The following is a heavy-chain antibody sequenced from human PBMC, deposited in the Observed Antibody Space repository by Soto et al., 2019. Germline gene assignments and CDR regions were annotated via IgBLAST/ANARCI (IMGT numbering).Heavy chain of an antibody. CDR1: GFTFSSYS. D-gene: IGHD4-4*01. J-gene: IGHJ6*02. Sequence: LRLSCAASGFTFSSYSMTWVRQAPGKGLAWVSSISSSSSYIYDADSLKGRFTISRDNAKNSLYLQLNSLRAEEKAVYYCARILGLQGDYYYGMDVWGQGITVTVSS. V-gene: IGHV3-21*01. CDR2: ISSSSSYI. CDR3: ARILGLQGDYYYGMDV.